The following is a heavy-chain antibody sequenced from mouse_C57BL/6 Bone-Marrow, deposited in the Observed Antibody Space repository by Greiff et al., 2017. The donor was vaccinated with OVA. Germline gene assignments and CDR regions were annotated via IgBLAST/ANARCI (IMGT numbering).Heavy chain of an antibody. D-gene: IGHD1-1*01. Sequence: EVQLVESGGGLVKPGGSLKLSCAASGFTFSSYAMSWVRQTPEKRLEWVATISAGGSYTYYPDNVKGRFTISRDNAKNNLYLQMSQLKSEDTAMYYCARESHYYGSSSYYAMDYWGQGTSVTVSS. V-gene: IGHV5-4*01. CDR3: ARESHYYGSSSYYAMDY. CDR1: GFTFSSYA. J-gene: IGHJ4*01. CDR2: ISAGGSYT.